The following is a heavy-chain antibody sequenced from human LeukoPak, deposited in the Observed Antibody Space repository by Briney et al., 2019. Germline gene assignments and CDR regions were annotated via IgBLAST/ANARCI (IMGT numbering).Heavy chain of an antibody. CDR2: IYYTGST. Sequence: PSETLSLTCTVSGGSIGTYYRTWVRQPPGKGLEWIGYIYYTGSTNYSPSLKRRASMSVDTSKNHVSLKMTSVTAADTAVYYCARGQYSTSSFYSLYDMDVWGTGTTVTVSS. J-gene: IGHJ6*03. V-gene: IGHV4-59*08. CDR1: GGSIGTYY. CDR3: ARGQYSTSSFYSLYDMDV. D-gene: IGHD6-6*01.